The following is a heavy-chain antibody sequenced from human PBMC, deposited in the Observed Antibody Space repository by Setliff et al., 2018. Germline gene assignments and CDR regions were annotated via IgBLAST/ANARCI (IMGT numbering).Heavy chain of an antibody. CDR2: MYHSGST. D-gene: IGHD2-2*01. Sequence: LRETLSLTCAVSGYSISSDYYWGWIRQPPGKGLEWIGSMYHSGSTYYNPSLKSRVTISVDTSKNQFSLKLNYVTAADTAVYYCARALGYCSRTSCYADAFDIWGQGTMVTVSS. J-gene: IGHJ3*02. CDR1: GYSISSDYY. CDR3: ARALGYCSRTSCYADAFDI. V-gene: IGHV4-38-2*01.